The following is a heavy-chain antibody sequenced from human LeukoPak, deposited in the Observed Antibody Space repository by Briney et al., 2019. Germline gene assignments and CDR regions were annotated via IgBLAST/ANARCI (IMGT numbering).Heavy chain of an antibody. CDR3: AKDKSGSYTPYYFDY. D-gene: IGHD1-26*01. Sequence: GGSLRLSCAASGFTFSSYAMSWVRQAPGKGLEWVSAISGSGGSTYYADSVKGRFTISRDNSKNTLYLQMNSLRAEDTAVYYCAKDKSGSYTPYYFDYRGQGTLVTVSS. CDR2: ISGSGGST. CDR1: GFTFSSYA. V-gene: IGHV3-23*01. J-gene: IGHJ4*02.